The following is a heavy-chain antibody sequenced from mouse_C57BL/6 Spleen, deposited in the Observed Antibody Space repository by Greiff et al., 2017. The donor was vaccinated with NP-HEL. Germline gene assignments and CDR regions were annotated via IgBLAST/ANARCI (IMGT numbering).Heavy chain of an antibody. CDR3: ALTVVEWYYFDY. Sequence: QVHVKQPGAELVKPGASVKVSCKASGYTFTSYWMHWVKQRPGQGLEWIGRIHPSDSDTNYNQKFKGKATLTVDKSSSTAYMQLSSLTSEDSAVYYCALTVVEWYYFDYWGQGTTLTVSS. D-gene: IGHD1-1*01. CDR1: GYTFTSYW. J-gene: IGHJ2*01. CDR2: IHPSDSDT. V-gene: IGHV1-74*01.